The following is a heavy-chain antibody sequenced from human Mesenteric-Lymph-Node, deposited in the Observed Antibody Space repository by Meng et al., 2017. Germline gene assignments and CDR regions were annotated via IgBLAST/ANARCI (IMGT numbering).Heavy chain of an antibody. Sequence: GSLRLSCTVSGDSISGYYWSWIRQPPGKGLEWIGYIYYSGSTNYSPSLKSRVTISVDTSKNQLSLNLSSVTAADTAVYYCGRQSYYYYGMDVWGQGTTVTVSS. CDR2: IYYSGST. CDR1: GDSISGYY. J-gene: IGHJ6*02. V-gene: IGHV4-59*01. CDR3: GRQSYYYYGMDV.